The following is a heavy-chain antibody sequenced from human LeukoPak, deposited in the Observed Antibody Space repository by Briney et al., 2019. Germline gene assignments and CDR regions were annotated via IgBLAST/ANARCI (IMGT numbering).Heavy chain of an antibody. D-gene: IGHD3/OR15-3a*01. CDR2: IYYSGIT. J-gene: IGHJ4*02. V-gene: IGHV4-39*07. CDR3: ARDEVAGYYTSGDVRFDY. CDR1: GDSISSSTYY. Sequence: PSETPSLTCTVSGDSISSSTYYWGWIRQPPGKGLEWIGSIYYSGITYYNPSLKSRVTISVDTSKNQFSLKLSSVTAADTAVYYCARDEVAGYYTSGDVRFDYWGQGTLVTVSS.